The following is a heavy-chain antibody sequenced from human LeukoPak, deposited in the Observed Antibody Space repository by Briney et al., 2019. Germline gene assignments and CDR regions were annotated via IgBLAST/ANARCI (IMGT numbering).Heavy chain of an antibody. Sequence: GGSLRLSCAASGFIFSSYSMNWVRQAPGKGLEWLSYISSSTTIYYADSVKGRFTISRDNAKNSLSLQMNSLRAEDTAVYYCVRDGGVSGYDLLDYWGQGTLVTVSS. V-gene: IGHV3-48*04. J-gene: IGHJ4*02. CDR2: ISSSTTI. D-gene: IGHD5-12*01. CDR3: VRDGGVSGYDLLDY. CDR1: GFIFSSYS.